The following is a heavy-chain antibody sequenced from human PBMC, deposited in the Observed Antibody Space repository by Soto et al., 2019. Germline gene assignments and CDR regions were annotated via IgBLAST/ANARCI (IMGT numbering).Heavy chain of an antibody. J-gene: IGHJ3*02. D-gene: IGHD3-16*02. CDR3: AREYDYVWGSYLSGAFDI. V-gene: IGHV4-4*02. Sequence: SETLSLTCAVSGGSISSSNWWSWVRQPPGKGLEWIGEIYHSGSTNYIPSLKSRVTISVDKSKNQFSLKLSSVTAADTAVYYCAREYDYVWGSYLSGAFDIWGQGTMVTVSS. CDR1: GGSISSSNW. CDR2: IYHSGST.